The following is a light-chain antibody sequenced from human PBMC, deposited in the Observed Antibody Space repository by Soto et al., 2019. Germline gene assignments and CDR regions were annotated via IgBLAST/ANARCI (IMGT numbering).Light chain of an antibody. V-gene: IGKV3-11*01. Sequence: EIVLTQSPATLSLSPGVRASLSCRGSQSVSNYLAWYQQKPGQAPRLLIYDASHRATGVPARFSGIGSGTDFTLIISSLEPEDFAVYYCQQRSSWLWTFGQGTKVEIK. CDR3: QQRSSWLWT. J-gene: IGKJ1*01. CDR2: DAS. CDR1: QSVSNY.